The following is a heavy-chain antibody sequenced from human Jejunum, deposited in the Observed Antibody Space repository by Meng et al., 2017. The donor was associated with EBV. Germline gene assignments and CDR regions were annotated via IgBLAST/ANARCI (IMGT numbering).Heavy chain of an antibody. J-gene: IGHJ4*02. CDR1: GFTFSTYA. CDR3: VRDSSFNVH. Sequence: VQLLESGGGLVQPGGSLRLSCAASGFTFSTYAMSWVRQAPGKGLEWVSALSGSGGTTYYADSVKGRFTISRDNSKNTLYLQMNSLGADDTAVYYCVRDSSFNVHWGQGTLVTVSS. V-gene: IGHV3-23*01. CDR2: LSGSGGTT. D-gene: IGHD3-16*02.